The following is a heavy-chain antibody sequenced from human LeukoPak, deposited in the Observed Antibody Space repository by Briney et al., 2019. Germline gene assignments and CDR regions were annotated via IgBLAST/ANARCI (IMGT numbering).Heavy chain of an antibody. D-gene: IGHD5-18*01. CDR1: GASISSYY. CDR2: IYNSGGT. V-gene: IGHV4-59*01. CDR3: ACQFTYSYDFFND. Sequence: SETLSLSCTVSGASISSYYWSWIRRAPGKGLEWIGYIYNSGGTNYNPSLKSRVTISEDTSKNELSLKLNSVTAADTAVYYCACQFTYSYDFFNDWGQGTLVTVSS. J-gene: IGHJ4*02.